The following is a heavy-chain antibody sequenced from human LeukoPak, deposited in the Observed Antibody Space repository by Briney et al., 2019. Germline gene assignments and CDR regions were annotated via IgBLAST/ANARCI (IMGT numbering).Heavy chain of an antibody. CDR3: TTRGHLRGIDH. Sequence: PGGSLRLSCAASGFTFSKAWMNWVRQAPGKGLEWVGHIQSKPDGGTADYAAPVKGRFTISRDDSKNTLYLVINSLKTEDTAVYYCTTRGHLRGIDHWGQGTLVTVSS. V-gene: IGHV3-15*01. D-gene: IGHD3-10*01. CDR1: GFTFSKAW. J-gene: IGHJ4*02. CDR2: IQSKPDGGTA.